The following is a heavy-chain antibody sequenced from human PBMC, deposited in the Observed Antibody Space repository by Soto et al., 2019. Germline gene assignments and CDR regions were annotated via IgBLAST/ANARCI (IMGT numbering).Heavy chain of an antibody. CDR1: AYTFTRYG. CDR3: ATGMWLGTLDP. J-gene: IGHJ5*02. Sequence: QVQLVQSGAEVKKPGASVKVSCKASAYTFTRYGFVWVRQAPGQGLEYMGWISAYNGDAKYAQDFRGRVTMTIDTTTKTGYMELASLTSDDTAVYYCATGMWLGTLDPWGQGTLVTVSS. CDR2: ISAYNGDA. D-gene: IGHD3-10*01. V-gene: IGHV1-18*01.